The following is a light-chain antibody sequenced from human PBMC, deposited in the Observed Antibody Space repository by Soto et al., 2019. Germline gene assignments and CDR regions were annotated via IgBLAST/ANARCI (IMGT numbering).Light chain of an antibody. V-gene: IGKV3-11*01. Sequence: EIVLTQSPATLSLSPGERATLSCRASQNIGYYLAWYQEKPGQAPRLLIYGASNRATGIPPRFSGSGSTTDFTLTISSLEPEDFAVYYCHQRSNGPPWTFGQGTKVDIK. CDR2: GAS. CDR3: HQRSNGPPWT. J-gene: IGKJ1*01. CDR1: QNIGYY.